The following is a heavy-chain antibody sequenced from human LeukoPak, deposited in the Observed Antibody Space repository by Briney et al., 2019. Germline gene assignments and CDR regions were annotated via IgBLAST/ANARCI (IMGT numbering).Heavy chain of an antibody. V-gene: IGHV3-74*01. CDR3: VRDFRSADY. Sequence: GGSLRLSCAASGFTFSTYCMHWVRQAPEKGPMWVSRICPDGTVTNYADSVKARFIISRDNARNTVYLQMNSLRVEDTAVYYCVRDFRSADYWGQGTLVTVSS. J-gene: IGHJ4*02. CDR1: GFTFSTYC. CDR2: ICPDGTVT.